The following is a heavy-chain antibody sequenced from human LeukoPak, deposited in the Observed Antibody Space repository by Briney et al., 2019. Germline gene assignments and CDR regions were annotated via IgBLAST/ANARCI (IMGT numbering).Heavy chain of an antibody. D-gene: IGHD6-19*01. CDR3: AKISAVAGTYFDY. CDR1: GFTFSSYA. V-gene: IGHV3-23*01. J-gene: IGHJ4*02. Sequence: HPGGSLRLSCAASGFTFSSYAMSWVRQAPGKGLEWVSAISGSGGSTYYADSVKGRFTISRDNSKNTLYLQMNSLRAEDTAVYYCAKISAVAGTYFDYWGQGTLVTVSS. CDR2: ISGSGGST.